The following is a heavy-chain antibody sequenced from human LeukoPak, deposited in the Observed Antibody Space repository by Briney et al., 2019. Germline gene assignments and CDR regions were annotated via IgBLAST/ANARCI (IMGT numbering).Heavy chain of an antibody. V-gene: IGHV3-21*01. D-gene: IGHD2-21*02. CDR3: ARGVYCGGDCESGY. CDR2: ISSSSSYI. J-gene: IGHJ4*02. Sequence: PGGPLRLFCAASGFTFSSYSMNWVRQAPGKGLEWVSSISSSSSYIYYADSVKGRFSISRDNDKNSLYLQMNSLRAEDTAVYYCARGVYCGGDCESGYWGQGTLVTVSS. CDR1: GFTFSSYS.